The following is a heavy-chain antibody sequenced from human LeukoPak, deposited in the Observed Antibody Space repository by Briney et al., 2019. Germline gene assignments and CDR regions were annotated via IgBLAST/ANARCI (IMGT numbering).Heavy chain of an antibody. CDR3: ARSIAARFDYWYFDL. J-gene: IGHJ2*01. CDR1: GGSISSYY. V-gene: IGHV4-59*01. D-gene: IGHD6-6*01. CDR2: IYYSGST. Sequence: PSETLSLTCTVSGGSISSYYWSWIRQPPGKGLEWIGFIYYSGSTNYNPSLKSRVTISVDTSKNQFSLKLSSVTAADTAVYYCARSIAARFDYWYFDLWGRGTLVTVSS.